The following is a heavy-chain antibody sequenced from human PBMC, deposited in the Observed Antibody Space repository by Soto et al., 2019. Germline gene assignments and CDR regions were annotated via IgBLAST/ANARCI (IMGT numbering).Heavy chain of an antibody. CDR2: IYWNDDR. CDR1: GLSLSTSGVG. D-gene: IGHD6-13*01. J-gene: IGHJ5*02. V-gene: IGHV2-5*01. Sequence: SGPTRVNPTPTLTLTCTLSGLSLSTSGVGVGWIRQAPGKAPEWLALIYWNDDRRYTPSLKNRLTITKDTSKNQVVLTMTNVDPVDTATSYCAHDCFGYNTSPSYDPWGQVILVTVSS. CDR3: AHDCFGYNTSPSYDP.